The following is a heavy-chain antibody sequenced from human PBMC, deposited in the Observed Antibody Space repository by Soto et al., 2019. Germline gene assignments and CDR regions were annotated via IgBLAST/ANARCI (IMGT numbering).Heavy chain of an antibody. CDR2: IYCDDDK. D-gene: IGHD3-10*01. J-gene: IGHJ5*02. CDR3: VHIQNYHQYDWFDP. V-gene: IGHV2-5*02. CDR1: GFSLTTRGVG. Sequence: QITLKESGPTLVTPTQTLTLTCTCCGFSLTTRGVGVCWIRQPPGKALVCLALIYCDDDKRYSPSLQSRLSITKDTSKNQVVLTMTNVDPVDTATYYCVHIQNYHQYDWFDPWGQGTLVFVSA.